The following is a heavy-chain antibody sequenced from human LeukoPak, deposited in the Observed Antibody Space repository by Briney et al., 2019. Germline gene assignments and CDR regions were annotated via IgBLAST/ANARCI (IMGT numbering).Heavy chain of an antibody. CDR1: GFTFSSYS. Sequence: GGSLRLSCAASGFTFSSYSMTWVRQAPGKGLEWVSYISSSSSTIYYADSVKGRFTISRDNAKNSLYLQMNSLRAEDTAVYYCARVLQPVLSYGDYEDYWGQGTLVTVSS. CDR2: ISSSSSTI. CDR3: ARVLQPVLSYGDYEDY. J-gene: IGHJ4*02. D-gene: IGHD4-17*01. V-gene: IGHV3-48*01.